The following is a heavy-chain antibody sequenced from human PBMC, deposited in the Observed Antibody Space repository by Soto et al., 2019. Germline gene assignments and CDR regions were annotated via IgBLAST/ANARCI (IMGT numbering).Heavy chain of an antibody. CDR1: GFTFSSYS. J-gene: IGHJ4*02. V-gene: IGHV3-21*01. CDR3: ARGTYYYDSSVYYGY. CDR2: ISSSSSYI. Sequence: EVQLVESGGGLVKPGESLRLSCAASGFTFSSYSMNWVRQAPGKGLEWVSSISSSSSYIYYADSVKGRFTISRDNAKNSLYLQMNSLRAEDTAVYYCARGTYYYDSSVYYGYWGQGTLVTVSS. D-gene: IGHD3-22*01.